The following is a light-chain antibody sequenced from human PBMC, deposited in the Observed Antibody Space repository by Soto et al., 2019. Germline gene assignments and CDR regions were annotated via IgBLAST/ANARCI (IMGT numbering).Light chain of an antibody. CDR2: EVS. J-gene: IGLJ2*01. CDR3: SSYAGSNTVV. CDR1: SSDVGGYNY. Sequence: QSVLTQPPSASGSPGQSVTISCTGTSSDVGGYNYVSWYKQHPGKAPKLMIYEVSKRPSGVPDRFSGSKSGNTASLTVSGLQAEDEADYYCSSYAGSNTVVFGGGTQLTVL. V-gene: IGLV2-8*01.